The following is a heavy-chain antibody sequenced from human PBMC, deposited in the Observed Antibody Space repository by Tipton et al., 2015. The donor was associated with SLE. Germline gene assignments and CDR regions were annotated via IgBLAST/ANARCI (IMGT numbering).Heavy chain of an antibody. V-gene: IGHV3-66*02. CDR2: IYTGGSA. D-gene: IGHD2-21*01. CDR1: GFTVTDNY. J-gene: IGHJ4*02. Sequence: GSLRLSCAASGFTVTDNYMNWVRQAPDKGLEWLSVIYTGGSAYYADSVKGRFTISRDDSKNMLYLQMNSLRAEDTAVYYCARGAYCGGDCYPPPFDYWGQGTLVTVSS. CDR3: ARGAYCGGDCYPPPFDY.